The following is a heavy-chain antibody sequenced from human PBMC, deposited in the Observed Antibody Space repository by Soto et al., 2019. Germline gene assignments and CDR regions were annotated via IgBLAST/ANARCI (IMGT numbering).Heavy chain of an antibody. J-gene: IGHJ6*02. CDR2: VNPNSGGT. CDR3: ARVVRRNTVVTRYYYGMDV. CDR1: GYTSTGYY. V-gene: IGHV1-2*02. D-gene: IGHD2-21*02. Sequence: ASVKVSCKASGYTSTGYYMHWVRQAPGQGLEWMGWVNPNSGGTNYAQKFQGRVTMTRDTSISTAYMELSRLRSDDTAVYYCARVVRRNTVVTRYYYGMDVWGQGTTVTVSS.